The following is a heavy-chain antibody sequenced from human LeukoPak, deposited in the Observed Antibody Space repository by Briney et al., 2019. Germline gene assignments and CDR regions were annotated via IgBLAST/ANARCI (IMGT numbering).Heavy chain of an antibody. CDR2: ISSSGSTI. CDR1: GFTFSDYY. J-gene: IGHJ3*02. CDR3: ARLRADSSSYGSDDAFDI. D-gene: IGHD6-13*01. Sequence: GGSLRLSCAASGFTFSDYYVSWIRQAPGKGLEWVSYISSSGSTIYYADSVKGRFTISRDNAKNSLYLQMNSLRAEDTAVYYCARLRADSSSYGSDDAFDIWGQGTMVTVSS. V-gene: IGHV3-11*01.